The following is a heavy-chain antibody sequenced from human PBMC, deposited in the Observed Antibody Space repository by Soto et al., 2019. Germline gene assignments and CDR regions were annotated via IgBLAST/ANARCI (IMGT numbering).Heavy chain of an antibody. V-gene: IGHV3-23*01. CDR1: EFTFSNYA. J-gene: IGHJ4*02. CDR3: AKDPSGDYVGPFFS. Sequence: GGSLRLCCTASEFTFSNYAVTWVRQAPGKGLEWVSSIGADINYIYYADSVKGRFTISRDKSKNTVFLQMNSLRADDTAVYYCAKDPSGDYVGPFFSWGQGALVTFSS. D-gene: IGHD4-17*01. CDR2: IGADINYI.